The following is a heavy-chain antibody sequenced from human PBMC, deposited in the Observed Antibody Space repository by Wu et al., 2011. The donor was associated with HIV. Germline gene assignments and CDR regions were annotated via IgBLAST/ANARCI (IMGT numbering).Heavy chain of an antibody. Sequence: QVQLVQSGAEVKKPGSSVKVSCKASGGTFSSYAISWVRQAPGQGLDWMGRIIPLFGTTNYAQKFQGRVAITADTSTSTAYVELSSLRSEDTAVYYCARAGGGRRGSGFDIWGQGTMLTVSS. J-gene: IGHJ3*02. V-gene: IGHV1-69*06. CDR3: ARAGGGRRGSGFDI. CDR1: GGTFSSYA. D-gene: IGHD2-15*01. CDR2: IIPLFGTT.